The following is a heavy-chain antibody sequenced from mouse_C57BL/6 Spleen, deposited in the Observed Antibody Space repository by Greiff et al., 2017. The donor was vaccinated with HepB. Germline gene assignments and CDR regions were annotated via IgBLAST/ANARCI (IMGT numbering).Heavy chain of an antibody. V-gene: IGHV6-3*01. Sequence: EVKVEESGGGLVQPGGSMKLSCVASGFTFSNYWMNWVRQSPEKGLEWVAQIRLKSDNYATHYAESVKGRFTISRDDSKSSVYLQMNNLRAEDTGIYYCTAGYYGSSPFAYWGQGTLVTVSA. CDR1: GFTFSNYW. J-gene: IGHJ3*01. D-gene: IGHD1-1*01. CDR3: TAGYYGSSPFAY. CDR2: IRLKSDNYAT.